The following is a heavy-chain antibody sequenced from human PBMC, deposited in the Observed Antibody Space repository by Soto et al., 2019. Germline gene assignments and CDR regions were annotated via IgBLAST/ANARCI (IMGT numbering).Heavy chain of an antibody. V-gene: IGHV3-23*01. D-gene: IGHD3-22*01. CDR1: GLTFSNYA. Sequence: EVQLLESGGGLVQPGGSLRLSCAASGLTFSNYAMSWVRQAPGKGLEWVSAISGNGGNTYYADSVKGRFTISRDNSKNPLYLQMNSLRAEDTAVYYCTVEGGYCYSRYRGQGTLVTF. J-gene: IGHJ4*02. CDR2: ISGNGGNT. CDR3: TVEGGYCYSRY.